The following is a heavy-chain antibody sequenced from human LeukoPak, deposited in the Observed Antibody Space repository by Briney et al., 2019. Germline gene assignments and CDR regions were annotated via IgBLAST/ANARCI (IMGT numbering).Heavy chain of an antibody. Sequence: ASVKVSCKASGYTFTSYGISWVRQAPGQGLEWMGWISAYNGNTNYAQKPQGRVTMTTDTSTSTAYMELRSLRSDDTAVYYCARGGYFDWTGPYYMDVWGKGTTVTVSS. J-gene: IGHJ6*03. CDR2: ISAYNGNT. CDR3: ARGGYFDWTGPYYMDV. CDR1: GYTFTSYG. V-gene: IGHV1-18*01. D-gene: IGHD3-9*01.